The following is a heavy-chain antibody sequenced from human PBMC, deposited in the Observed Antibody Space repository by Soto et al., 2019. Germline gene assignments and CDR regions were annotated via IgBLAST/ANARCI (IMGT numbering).Heavy chain of an antibody. Sequence: RGESLKISCKGSGYSFTSYWIGWVRQMPGKGLEWMGIIYPGYSDTRYSPSFQGQVTISADKSISTAYLQWSSLKASDTAMYYCARNVVLRDYYGSGSSYYYYGMDVWGQGTTVTVSS. J-gene: IGHJ6*02. CDR2: IYPGYSDT. D-gene: IGHD3-10*01. V-gene: IGHV5-51*01. CDR3: ARNVVLRDYYGSGSSYYYYGMDV. CDR1: GYSFTSYW.